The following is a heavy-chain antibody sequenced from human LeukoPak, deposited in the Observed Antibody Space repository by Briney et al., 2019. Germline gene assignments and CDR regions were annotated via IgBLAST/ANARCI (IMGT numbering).Heavy chain of an antibody. J-gene: IGHJ4*02. CDR2: INHSGST. V-gene: IGHV4-34*01. D-gene: IGHD2-8*01. CDR1: GGSFSGHY. Sequence: SEILSLTCAVYGGSFSGHYWTWIRQPPGKGLEWIGEINHSGSTNYNPSLKSRVTISVDTSKNQFSLKVSSVTAADTAVYYCARGLGGNGDYWGQGTLVTVSS. CDR3: ARGLGGNGDY.